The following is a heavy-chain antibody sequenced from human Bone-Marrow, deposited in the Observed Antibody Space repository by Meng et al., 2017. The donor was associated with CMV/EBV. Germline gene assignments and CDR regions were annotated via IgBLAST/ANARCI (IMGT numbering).Heavy chain of an antibody. J-gene: IGHJ5*02. D-gene: IGHD2-2*01. Sequence: LSLTCAASGFTFSSYAMHWVRQAPGKGLEWVAVISYDGSNKYYVDSVKGRFTISRDNAKNSLYLQMNSLRAEDTALYYCAKGGYQLLYNWFDPWGQGTLVTVSS. CDR1: GFTFSSYA. CDR2: ISYDGSNK. V-gene: IGHV3-30-3*01. CDR3: AKGGYQLLYNWFDP.